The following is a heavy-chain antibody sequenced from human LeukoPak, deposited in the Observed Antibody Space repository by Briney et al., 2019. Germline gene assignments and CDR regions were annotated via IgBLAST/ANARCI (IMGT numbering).Heavy chain of an antibody. Sequence: SETLSLTCAVYGGSFSGYYWSWIRQPPGKGLEWIGEINHSGSTNYNPSLTSRVTISVDTSKNQFSLKLSSVTAADTAVYYCASSKAYTVTDYWGQGTLVTVSS. J-gene: IGHJ4*02. CDR1: GGSFSGYY. CDR3: ASSKAYTVTDY. CDR2: INHSGST. D-gene: IGHD4-4*01. V-gene: IGHV4-34*01.